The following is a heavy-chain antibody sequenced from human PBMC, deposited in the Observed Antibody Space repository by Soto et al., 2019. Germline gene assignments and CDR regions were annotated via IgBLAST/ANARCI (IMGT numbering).Heavy chain of an antibody. D-gene: IGHD3-16*02. Sequence: QLQLQESGPGLVKPSETLSLTCTVSGVSSSGTSYYWGWIRQTPAKGLEWIGTIYYSGETFYNPSLKSRVTISIDTSKNHFSLNLTSVTAAATAIYDCARHGSFWGQGAVVTVSS. V-gene: IGHV4-39*01. J-gene: IGHJ1*01. CDR2: IYYSGET. CDR3: ARHGSF. CDR1: GVSSSGTSYY.